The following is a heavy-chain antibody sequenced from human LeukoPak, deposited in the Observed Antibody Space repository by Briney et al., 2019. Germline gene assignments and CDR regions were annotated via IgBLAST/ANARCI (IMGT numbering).Heavy chain of an antibody. Sequence: ASVKVSCKASGYTFTSYYMHWVRQAPGQGLEWMGIINPSGGSTSYAQKFQGRVTMTRDTSTSTVYMELSSLRSEDTAVYYCARDQEAVWAGYSSTCRHWGQGTLVTVSS. V-gene: IGHV1-46*01. CDR3: ARDQEAVWAGYSSTCRH. J-gene: IGHJ4*02. CDR1: GYTFTSYY. D-gene: IGHD6-13*01. CDR2: INPSGGST.